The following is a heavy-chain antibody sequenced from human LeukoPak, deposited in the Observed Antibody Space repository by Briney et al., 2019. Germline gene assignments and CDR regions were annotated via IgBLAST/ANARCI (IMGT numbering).Heavy chain of an antibody. CDR1: GFPFSEYS. J-gene: IGHJ4*02. D-gene: IGHD1-1*01. Sequence: GGSLRLSCAASGFPFSEYSMNWVRQAPGKGLEWISYIGVSSGNTKYADSVKGRFTVSADNARNSLYLQRNSLRVEDTAVYYCARDHNYAFDNWGQGTLVTVSS. CDR3: ARDHNYAFDN. CDR2: IGVSSGNT. V-gene: IGHV3-11*06.